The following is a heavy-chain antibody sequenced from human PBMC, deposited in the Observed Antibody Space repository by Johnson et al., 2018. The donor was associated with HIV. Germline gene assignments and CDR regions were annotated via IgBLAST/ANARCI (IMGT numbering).Heavy chain of an antibody. V-gene: IGHV3-30*04. CDR1: GFTFSSYA. CDR2: ISYDGSTK. Sequence: QVQLVESGGGVVQPGRSLRLSCAASGFTFSSYAMHWVRQAPGKGLEWVAVISYDGSTKYYADSVKGRFTISRDNSKNTLYLQMNSLRVEDTAVYYCVTADRGSAWGQGTTVTVSS. J-gene: IGHJ3*01. D-gene: IGHD1-26*01. CDR3: VTADRGSA.